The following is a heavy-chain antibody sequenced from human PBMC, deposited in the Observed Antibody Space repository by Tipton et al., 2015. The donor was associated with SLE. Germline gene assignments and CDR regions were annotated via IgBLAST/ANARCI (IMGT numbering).Heavy chain of an antibody. V-gene: IGHV3-53*05. J-gene: IGHJ6*02. Sequence: GSLRLSCAASGFTVSRHYMTWVRQAPGKGLEWVSFIYSGGTTSYADSLKGRFTVSRDNSKNTLYLQMNSLRTEDTAVYYCARGGTSGGYDLDYYYGMDVWGQGTTVIVSS. CDR2: IYSGGTT. CDR3: ARGGTSGGYDLDYYYGMDV. D-gene: IGHD5-12*01. CDR1: GFTVSRHY.